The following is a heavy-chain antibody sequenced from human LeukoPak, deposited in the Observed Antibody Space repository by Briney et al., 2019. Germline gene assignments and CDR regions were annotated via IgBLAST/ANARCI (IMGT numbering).Heavy chain of an antibody. V-gene: IGHV3-23*01. Sequence: GGSLRLSCAASGFTFSSYAMSWVRQAPGKGLEWVSAISGSGGSTYYADSVKGRFTISRDNSKNTLYLQMNSLRAEDTAVYYCASYSGWDTYYFDYWGQGTLVTVTS. D-gene: IGHD6-19*01. CDR1: GFTFSSYA. CDR2: ISGSGGST. CDR3: ASYSGWDTYYFDY. J-gene: IGHJ4*02.